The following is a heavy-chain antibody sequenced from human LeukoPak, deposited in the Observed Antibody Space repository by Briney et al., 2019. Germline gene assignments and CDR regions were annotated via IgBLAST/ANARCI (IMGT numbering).Heavy chain of an antibody. J-gene: IGHJ4*02. Sequence: PGGSLRLSCAASGFTFDDYTIHWVRQAPGKGLEWVGRIKSKTDGGTTDYAAPVKGRFTISRDDSKNALYLQMNSLKTEDTAVYYRTTASITMVRGVINWGQGTLITVSS. CDR1: GFTFDDYT. CDR2: IKSKTDGGTT. V-gene: IGHV3-15*01. CDR3: TTASITMVRGVIN. D-gene: IGHD3-10*01.